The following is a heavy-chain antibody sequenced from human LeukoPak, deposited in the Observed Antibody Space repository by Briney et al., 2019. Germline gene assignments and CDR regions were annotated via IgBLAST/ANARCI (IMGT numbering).Heavy chain of an antibody. CDR3: ARDPKPDD. J-gene: IGHJ4*02. CDR1: GFTFSSSI. V-gene: IGHV3-48*04. CDR2: ISASSGTI. Sequence: GGSLRLSCATSGFTFSSSIMNWFRQAPGKGLEWIAYISASSGTIYYADSVKGRFTISRDNAQNSLYLQMNSLRAEDTAVYYCARDPKPDDWGQGTLVTVSS. D-gene: IGHD1-14*01.